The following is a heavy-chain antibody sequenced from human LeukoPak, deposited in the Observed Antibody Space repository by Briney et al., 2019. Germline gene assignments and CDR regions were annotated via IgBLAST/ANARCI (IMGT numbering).Heavy chain of an antibody. J-gene: IGHJ4*02. Sequence: GGSVRLSCAASGFTFSSYWMSWVRQAPGKGPEWVANIKQDGSEKYYVDSLKGRFTISRDNAKNSLYLQMNSLRAEDTAVYYCARDPSYYFDYWGQGTLVTVSS. D-gene: IGHD6-6*01. CDR1: GFTFSSYW. V-gene: IGHV3-7*01. CDR2: IKQDGSEK. CDR3: ARDPSYYFDY.